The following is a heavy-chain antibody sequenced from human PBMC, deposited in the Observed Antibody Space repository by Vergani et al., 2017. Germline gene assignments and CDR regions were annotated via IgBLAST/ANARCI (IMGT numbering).Heavy chain of an antibody. J-gene: IGHJ4*02. Sequence: QLHLQESGPGLVKPSETLSLTCTVSGGSITSSSYYWGWIRQPPGKGLEWIGNIYHRGGAYYNPSLKGRVTISVDTSKNQFSLEVTSVTAADTAIYFCARTESLILRYFHWALWGQGTLVTVSS. V-gene: IGHV4-39*01. D-gene: IGHD3-9*01. CDR1: GGSITSSSYY. CDR2: IYHRGGA. CDR3: ARTESLILRYFHWAL.